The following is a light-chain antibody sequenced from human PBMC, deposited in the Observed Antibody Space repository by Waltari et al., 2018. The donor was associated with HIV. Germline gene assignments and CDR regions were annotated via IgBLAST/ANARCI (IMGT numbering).Light chain of an antibody. V-gene: IGLV1-40*01. Sequence: QSVLTQPPSVSGAPGQRVTLPCTGSNSNHRTHAVPWYQQFPGTAPQLPIYNTNSRPSGVPDRFSGSKSGTSASLAITGLQAEDEADYFCQSSDSTLSGSVFGGGTKLTVL. CDR1: NSNHRTHA. CDR3: QSSDSTLSGSV. CDR2: NTN. J-gene: IGLJ2*01.